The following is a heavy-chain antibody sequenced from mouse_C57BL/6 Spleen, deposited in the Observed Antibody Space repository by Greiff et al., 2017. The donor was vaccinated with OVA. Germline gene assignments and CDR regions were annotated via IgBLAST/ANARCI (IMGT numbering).Heavy chain of an antibody. Sequence: QVQLKPPGTELVKPGASVKLSCKASGYTFTSYWMHWVKQRPGQGLEWIGNINPSNGGTNYNEKFKSKATLTVDKSSSTAYMQLSSLTSEDSAVYYCARWDGYYLYFDVWGTGTTVTVSS. D-gene: IGHD2-3*01. CDR1: GYTFTSYW. J-gene: IGHJ1*03. CDR2: INPSNGGT. CDR3: ARWDGYYLYFDV. V-gene: IGHV1-53*01.